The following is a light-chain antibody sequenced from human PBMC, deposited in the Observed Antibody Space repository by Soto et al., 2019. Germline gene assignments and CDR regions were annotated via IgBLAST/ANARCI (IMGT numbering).Light chain of an antibody. CDR2: RDN. CDR1: TSNIGRNY. J-gene: IGLJ2*01. V-gene: IGLV1-47*01. CDR3: AAWDDSLSVVV. Sequence: QSVLTQPPSTSGTPGQRVTISCSGSTSNIGRNYVYWYHQLPGMAPKLLIYRDNQRPSGVPDRFSGSKSGTSASLAISGLRSEDEGDYYCAAWDDSLSVVVFGGGTKVTVL.